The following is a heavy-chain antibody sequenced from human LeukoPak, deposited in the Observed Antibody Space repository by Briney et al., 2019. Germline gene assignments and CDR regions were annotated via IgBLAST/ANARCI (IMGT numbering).Heavy chain of an antibody. V-gene: IGHV3-23*01. CDR3: AKGLSTVTIYPLGY. CDR2: ISTSGGST. CDR1: GFTFSSYA. Sequence: PGGSLRLSCAASGFTFSSYAMSWVRQAPGKGLEWVSGISTSGGSTYYTDSVKGRFTISRDNSKNTLNLQMISLRAEDTAIYYCAKGLSTVTIYPLGYWGQGTLVTVSS. J-gene: IGHJ4*02. D-gene: IGHD4-17*01.